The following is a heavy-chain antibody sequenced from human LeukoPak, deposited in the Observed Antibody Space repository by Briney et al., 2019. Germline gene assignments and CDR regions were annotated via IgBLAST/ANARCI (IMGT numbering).Heavy chain of an antibody. CDR2: INPNSGGT. V-gene: IGHV1-2*02. Sequence: ASVKVSCKASGYTFTGYYMHWVRQAPGQGLEWMGWINPNSGGTNYAQKFQGRVTMTRDTSISTAYMELSRLRSDDTAVYYCAREYYYGSGSYSHWGQGTLVTVSS. J-gene: IGHJ4*02. CDR3: AREYYYGSGSYSH. D-gene: IGHD3-10*01. CDR1: GYTFTGYY.